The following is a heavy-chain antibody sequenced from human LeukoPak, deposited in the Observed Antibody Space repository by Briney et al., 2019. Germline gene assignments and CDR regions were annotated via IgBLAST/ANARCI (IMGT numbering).Heavy chain of an antibody. J-gene: IGHJ4*02. Sequence: GASVKVSCKVSGYTLTELSMHWVRQAPGKGLEWMGGFDPEDGETIYAQKFQGRVTMTEDTSTDTAYMELSSPRSEDTAVYYCATAWEGYCSGGSCSQFDYWGQGTLVTVSS. D-gene: IGHD2-15*01. CDR3: ATAWEGYCSGGSCSQFDY. CDR2: FDPEDGET. V-gene: IGHV1-24*01. CDR1: GYTLTELS.